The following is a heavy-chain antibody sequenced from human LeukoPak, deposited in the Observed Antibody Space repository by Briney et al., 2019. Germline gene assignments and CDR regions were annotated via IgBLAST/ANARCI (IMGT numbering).Heavy chain of an antibody. CDR3: AREWRPGGWYALYLDY. D-gene: IGHD6-19*01. J-gene: IGHJ4*02. Sequence: GASVKVSCKASGYTFTGYYMHWVRQAPGQGLEWMGWINPNSGGTNYAQKFQGRVTMTRDTSISTAYMELSRLRSDDTAVYYCAREWRPGGWYALYLDYWGQGTLVTVSS. V-gene: IGHV1-2*02. CDR2: INPNSGGT. CDR1: GYTFTGYY.